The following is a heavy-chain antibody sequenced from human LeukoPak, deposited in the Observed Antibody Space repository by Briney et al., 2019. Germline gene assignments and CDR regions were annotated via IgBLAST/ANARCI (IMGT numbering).Heavy chain of an antibody. J-gene: IGHJ4*02. CDR3: AKESFTPYYYDSSGYIDY. Sequence: QSGGSLRLSCAASGFTFSSYAMNWVRQAPGKGLEWVSGISGSGGSTEYADSVKGRFTISRDNSKNTLFLQMNSLRAEDTALYYCAKESFTPYYYDSSGYIDYWGQGTLVTVSS. V-gene: IGHV3-23*01. D-gene: IGHD3-22*01. CDR1: GFTFSSYA. CDR2: ISGSGGST.